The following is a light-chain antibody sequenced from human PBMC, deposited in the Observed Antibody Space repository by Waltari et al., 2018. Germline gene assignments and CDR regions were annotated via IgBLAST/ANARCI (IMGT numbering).Light chain of an antibody. V-gene: IGKV1-9*01. CDR3: QQLNDFPIT. CDR2: GAS. Sequence: DIQLTQSPSFLSAAVGDRVTITCRASQGVSSYLAWYQQKPGKAPKVLIYGASTLQRGVPSRFSGSGSGTEFSLTIISLQPEDSATYYCQQLNDFPITFGGGTKVEIK. J-gene: IGKJ4*01. CDR1: QGVSSY.